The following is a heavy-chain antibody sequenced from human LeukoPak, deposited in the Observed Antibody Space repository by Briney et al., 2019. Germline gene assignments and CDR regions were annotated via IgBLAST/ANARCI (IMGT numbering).Heavy chain of an antibody. V-gene: IGHV3-21*01. J-gene: IGHJ4*02. CDR3: ARHFGSSWYYFDY. Sequence: GGSLRLSCAASGFTFSSYSMNWVRQAPGKGLEWVSSISSSRSYINYADSVKGRFTISRDNAKNSLYLQMNSLRAEDTAVYYCARHFGSSWYYFDYWGQGTLVTVPS. D-gene: IGHD6-13*01. CDR2: ISSSRSYI. CDR1: GFTFSSYS.